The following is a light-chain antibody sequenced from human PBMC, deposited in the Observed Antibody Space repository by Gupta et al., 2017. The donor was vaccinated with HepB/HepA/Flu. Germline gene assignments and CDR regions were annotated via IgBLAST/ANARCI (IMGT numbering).Light chain of an antibody. Sequence: EIVLTQFPGTLSLSPGERATLSCRASQSVISSYLAWYQQKPGQAPKLLIYGASNRATGIPDRFSGSGSGTEVTLTISRLEPEDFAVYYCQQFGSSQFTFGPGTKVDF. J-gene: IGKJ3*01. V-gene: IGKV3-20*01. CDR2: GAS. CDR3: QQFGSSQFT. CDR1: QSVISSY.